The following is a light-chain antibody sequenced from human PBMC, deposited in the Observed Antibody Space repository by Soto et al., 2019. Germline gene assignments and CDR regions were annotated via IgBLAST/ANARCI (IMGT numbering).Light chain of an antibody. J-gene: IGLJ1*01. CDR1: SSDVGGYNF. V-gene: IGLV2-14*01. CDR2: EVN. Sequence: LTQPASVSGSPGQSITISCTGTSSDVGGYNFVSWYQQHPGKAPKLMIYEVNDRPSGVSNRFSGSKSGNTASLTISGLQAEDEADYYCSSYASSSTLVFGPGTKVTVL. CDR3: SSYASSSTLV.